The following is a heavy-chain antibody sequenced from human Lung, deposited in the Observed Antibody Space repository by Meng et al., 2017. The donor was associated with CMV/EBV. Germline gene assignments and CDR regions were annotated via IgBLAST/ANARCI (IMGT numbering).Heavy chain of an antibody. CDR3: GRYTDIVSVIAATRDYWFDP. Sequence: SVXVSXKASGATFSSYAITWVRQAPGQGLEWVGTIIPILAITKYAQKFQGRVTITADKTSSTVYMELSSLRSDDTAVYYCGRYTDIVSVIAATRDYWFDPXGQGXLVTVSS. D-gene: IGHD2-15*01. V-gene: IGHV1-69*04. J-gene: IGHJ5*02. CDR2: IIPILAIT. CDR1: GATFSSYA.